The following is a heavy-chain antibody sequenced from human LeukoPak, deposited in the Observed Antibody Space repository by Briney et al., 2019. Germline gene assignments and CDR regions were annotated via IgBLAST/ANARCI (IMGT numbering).Heavy chain of an antibody. CDR2: INHSGSL. CDR3: ARPFYDYIWGSYRYGGFDI. CDR1: GGSFSGYF. D-gene: IGHD3-16*02. J-gene: IGHJ3*02. V-gene: IGHV4-34*01. Sequence: PSETLSLTCAVYGGSFSGYFWSWIRQPPGEGLEWIGEINHSGSLNYNPSLKSRVTISVDTSKNQFSLKLTSVTAADTAKYYCARPFYDYIWGSYRYGGFDIWSQGTMVTVSS.